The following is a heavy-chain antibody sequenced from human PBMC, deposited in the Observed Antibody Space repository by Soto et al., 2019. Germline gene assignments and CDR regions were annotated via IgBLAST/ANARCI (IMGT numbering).Heavy chain of an antibody. Sequence: PSETLSLTCTVSGGSVSSGSYYWSWLRQPPGKGLEWSGNISYSGSTNYNPSLKSRVTISVDTSKNQFSLKLSSVTAADTAVYYCARDKGGDSSSSSRVIHYYYGMDVWGQGTTVTVSS. V-gene: IGHV4-61*01. CDR2: ISYSGST. CDR3: ARDKGGDSSSSSRVIHYYYGMDV. CDR1: GGSVSSGSYY. J-gene: IGHJ6*02. D-gene: IGHD6-6*01.